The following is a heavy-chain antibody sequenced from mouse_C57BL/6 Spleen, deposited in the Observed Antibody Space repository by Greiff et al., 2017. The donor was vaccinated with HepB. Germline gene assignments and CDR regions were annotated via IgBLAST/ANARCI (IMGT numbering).Heavy chain of an antibody. Sequence: QVQLQQSGPELVKPGASVKISCKASGYAFSSSWMNWVKQRPGKGLEWIGRIYPGDGDTNYNGKFKGKATLTADKSSSTAYMQLSSLTSEDSAVYCCARSDYYGSSYDFDYWGQGTTLTVSS. CDR3: ARSDYYGSSYDFDY. J-gene: IGHJ2*01. D-gene: IGHD1-1*01. CDR2: IYPGDGDT. CDR1: GYAFSSSW. V-gene: IGHV1-82*01.